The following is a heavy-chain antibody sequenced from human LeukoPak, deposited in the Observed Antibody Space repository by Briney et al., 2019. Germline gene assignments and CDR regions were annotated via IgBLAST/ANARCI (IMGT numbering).Heavy chain of an antibody. CDR2: IRGSGGST. J-gene: IGHJ4*02. V-gene: IGHV3-23*01. D-gene: IGHD3-22*01. CDR1: GFTFSSYA. CDR3: AKDYYDSSGYYPPLNYFDY. Sequence: GGSLRLSCAASGFTFSSYAMSWVRQAPGKGLEWVSAIRGSGGSTYYADSVKGRFTISRDNSKNTLYLQMNSLRAEDTAVYYCAKDYYDSSGYYPPLNYFDYWGQGTLVTVSS.